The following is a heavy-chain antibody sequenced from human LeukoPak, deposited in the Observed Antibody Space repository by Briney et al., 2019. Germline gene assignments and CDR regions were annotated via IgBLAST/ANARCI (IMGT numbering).Heavy chain of an antibody. V-gene: IGHV1-2*02. J-gene: IGHJ5*02. CDR3: ARDFYCTITDCRLFQFDP. CDR2: INPISGGT. Sequence: ASVKVSCKASGYTFTGYFMHWARQAPGQGLEWMGWINPISGGTRYAQKFQDRVAMTRDTSISTAYMELSRLKSDDTAVYYCARDFYCTITDCRLFQFDPWGQGTLVTVSS. D-gene: IGHD2-8*01. CDR1: GYTFTGYF.